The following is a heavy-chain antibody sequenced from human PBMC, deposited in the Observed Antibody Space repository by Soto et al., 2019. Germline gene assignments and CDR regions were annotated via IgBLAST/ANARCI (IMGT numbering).Heavy chain of an antibody. Sequence: QVQLVQSGAEVKKPGSSVTVSCKASGGTFSSYAISWVRQAPGQGLEWMGGTIPIFGTANYAQKFQGRVTITADKSTSTAYMELSSLRSEDTAVYYCARERYSSGWYYYGMDVWGQGTTVTVSS. CDR1: GGTFSSYA. V-gene: IGHV1-69*06. D-gene: IGHD6-19*01. CDR3: ARERYSSGWYYYGMDV. CDR2: TIPIFGTA. J-gene: IGHJ6*02.